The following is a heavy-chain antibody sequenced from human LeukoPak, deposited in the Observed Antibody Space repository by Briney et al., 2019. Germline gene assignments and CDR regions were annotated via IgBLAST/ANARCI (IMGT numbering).Heavy chain of an antibody. D-gene: IGHD3-22*01. Sequence: GGSLRLSCAASEFTFRTYGMHWVRQAPGRGLEWVAFIRYDGINKYYADSMKGRFTISRDNSKNTLYLQMNSLRAEDTAVYYCTYYYDSSGYYLFDYWGQGTLVTVSS. J-gene: IGHJ4*02. V-gene: IGHV3-30*02. CDR1: EFTFRTYG. CDR2: IRYDGINK. CDR3: TYYYDSSGYYLFDY.